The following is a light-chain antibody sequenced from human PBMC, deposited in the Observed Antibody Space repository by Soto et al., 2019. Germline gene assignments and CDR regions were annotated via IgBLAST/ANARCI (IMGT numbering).Light chain of an antibody. V-gene: IGLV2-14*01. Sequence: QSALTQPASVPGSPGQAITISFTGTSSDVGGYNYVSWYQQHPGKAPKLMMYDVSNRPSGVSNRFSGSKSGNTASLTISGLQAEDEADYYCSSYTSSSTLVFGTGTKVTFL. CDR3: SSYTSSSTLV. J-gene: IGLJ1*01. CDR1: SSDVGGYNY. CDR2: DVS.